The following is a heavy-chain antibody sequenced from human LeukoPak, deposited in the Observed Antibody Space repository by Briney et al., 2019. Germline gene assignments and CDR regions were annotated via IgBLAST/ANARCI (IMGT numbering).Heavy chain of an antibody. CDR2: IIPIFGTA. J-gene: IGHJ4*02. CDR1: GGTFSSYA. D-gene: IGHD3-22*01. V-gene: IGHV1-69*13. Sequence: GASVKVSCKASGGTFSSYAISWVRQAPGQGLEWMGGIIPIFGTANYAQKFQGRVTITADESTSTAYMELSSLRSEDTAVYYCATVRNYYDSSVPPDYWGQGTLVTVSS. CDR3: ATVRNYYDSSVPPDY.